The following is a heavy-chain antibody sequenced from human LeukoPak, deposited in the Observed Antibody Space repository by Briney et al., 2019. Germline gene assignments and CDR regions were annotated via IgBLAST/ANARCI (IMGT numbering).Heavy chain of an antibody. J-gene: IGHJ6*02. V-gene: IGHV4-59*08. CDR2: IYYSGST. Sequence: PSETLSLTCTVSGGSISSYYWSWIRQPPGKGLEWIGYIYYSGSTNYNPSLKSRVTISVDTSKNQFSLKLSSVTAADTAVYYCARDIVVVVAAIYYYYGMDVWGQGTTVTVSS. D-gene: IGHD2-15*01. CDR3: ARDIVVVVAAIYYYYGMDV. CDR1: GGSISSYY.